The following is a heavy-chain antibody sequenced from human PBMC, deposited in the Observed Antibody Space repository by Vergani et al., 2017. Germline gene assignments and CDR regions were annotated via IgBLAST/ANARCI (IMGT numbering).Heavy chain of an antibody. Sequence: QVQLQESGPGLVKPSETLSLTCAVSGFSIDNGYYWDWIRQPPGKGLEWIGSIYRTGRTHFNPSLKSRVTISVDTSNNHFSLGLNSLTAADTAVYYCARRSGIVYDIFSGTQYFLDFWGQGTLVTVSS. D-gene: IGHD3-9*01. CDR3: ARRSGIVYDIFSGTQYFLDF. CDR1: GFSIDNGYY. J-gene: IGHJ4*02. CDR2: IYRTGRT. V-gene: IGHV4-38-2*01.